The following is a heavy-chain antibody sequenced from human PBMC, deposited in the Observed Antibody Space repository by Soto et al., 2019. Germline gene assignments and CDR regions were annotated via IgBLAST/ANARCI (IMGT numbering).Heavy chain of an antibody. Sequence: HVQLVQSGAEVKKPGSSVKVSCKDSGGTFRSYAISWVRQTPGQGLEWMGGIIPIFGTANYAQKFQGRVTITADESTSTAYMELSSLGSEATAVYYCASRKAGGGAFDIWGQGTMVTVSS. D-gene: IGHD2-15*01. CDR3: ASRKAGGGAFDI. CDR2: IIPIFGTA. J-gene: IGHJ3*02. V-gene: IGHV1-69*01. CDR1: GGTFRSYA.